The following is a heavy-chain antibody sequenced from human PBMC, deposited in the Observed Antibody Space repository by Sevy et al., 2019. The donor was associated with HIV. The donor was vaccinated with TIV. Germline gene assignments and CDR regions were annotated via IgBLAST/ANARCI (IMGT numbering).Heavy chain of an antibody. V-gene: IGHV3-53*01. Sequence: WGSLRLSCAASGFTVSSYYMSWVRQAPGKGLEWVSLIYSGGSTYYADSVKGRFTISRDNSKNTLFLQMNSLRAEDTAVYYCARARRDTSGWWDNYYGMDVWGQGTTVTVSS. J-gene: IGHJ6*02. CDR3: ARARRDTSGWWDNYYGMDV. CDR1: GFTVSSYY. D-gene: IGHD6-13*01. CDR2: IYSGGST.